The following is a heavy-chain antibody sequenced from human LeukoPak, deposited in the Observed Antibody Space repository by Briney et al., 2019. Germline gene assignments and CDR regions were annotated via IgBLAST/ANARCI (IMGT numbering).Heavy chain of an antibody. J-gene: IGHJ4*02. CDR1: GFTFSSYG. D-gene: IGHD6-19*01. CDR2: IRYDGSNK. CDR3: AKVGSSGWSLGY. Sequence: GGSLRLSCAASGFTFSSYGMHWVRQAPGKGLEGGAFIRYDGSNKYYADSVKGRFTIARDNSKNTLYLQMNSLRPEDTAVYYCAKVGSSGWSLGYWGQGTLVTVSS. V-gene: IGHV3-30*02.